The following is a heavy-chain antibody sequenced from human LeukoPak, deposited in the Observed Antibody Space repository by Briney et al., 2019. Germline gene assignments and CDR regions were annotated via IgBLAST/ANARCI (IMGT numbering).Heavy chain of an antibody. J-gene: IGHJ4*02. Sequence: GGSLRLSCAASGFTFTNYAMSWLRQAPGKGLEWVSAISGSGDTTHYIDSVKGRFTISRDNSKSTLHLQMNSLRAEDTAVYYCAKGPGSGFDYWGQGTLVTVPS. D-gene: IGHD6-25*01. CDR2: ISGSGDTT. V-gene: IGHV3-23*01. CDR3: AKGPGSGFDY. CDR1: GFTFTNYA.